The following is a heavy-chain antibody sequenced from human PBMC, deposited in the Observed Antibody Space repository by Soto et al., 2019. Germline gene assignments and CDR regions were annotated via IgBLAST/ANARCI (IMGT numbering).Heavy chain of an antibody. CDR3: ARGYCSRGNCYSLYYYDMDV. CDR2: INPSSSAT. CDR1: GYTITSYY. D-gene: IGHD2-15*01. Sequence: ASVKVSCKASGYTITSYYMHWVRQAPGQGLEWMGIINPSSSATRYSQKFQGRVTMTRDVSTSTVYMEMSGLRSEDTAVYYCARGYCSRGNCYSLYYYDMDVWGQGTKVSVSS. J-gene: IGHJ6*02. V-gene: IGHV1-46*01.